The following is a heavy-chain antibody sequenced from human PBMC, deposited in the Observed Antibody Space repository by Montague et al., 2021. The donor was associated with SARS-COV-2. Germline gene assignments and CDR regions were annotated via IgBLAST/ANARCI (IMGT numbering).Heavy chain of an antibody. CDR3: ARIRDYDILTGSYSGFDY. V-gene: IGHV2-70*01. J-gene: IGHJ4*02. CDR2: IDWDDDK. Sequence: PALVKPTQTLTLTCTFSGFSLSTNGMCVSWIRQPPGKALEWLALIDWDDDKYYSTSLKTRLTISKDTSKNQVVLTMTNIDPVNTATYYCARIRDYDILTGSYSGFDYWGQGTLVTVSS. CDR1: GFSLSTNGMC. D-gene: IGHD3-9*01.